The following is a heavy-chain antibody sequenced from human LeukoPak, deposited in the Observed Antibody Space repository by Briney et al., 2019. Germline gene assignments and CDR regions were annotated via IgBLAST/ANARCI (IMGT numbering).Heavy chain of an antibody. J-gene: IGHJ4*02. CDR1: GFTFSSYA. V-gene: IGHV3-23*01. CDR2: ISGSAGST. Sequence: GGSPRLSCAASGFTFSSYAMTWVRQAPGKGLEWVSAISGSAGSTYYADSVKGRFTISRDNSKNTLFLQMNSLRAEDTAVYYCAKDRSPMIVHSPDYWGQGTLVTVSS. CDR3: AKDRSPMIVHSPDY. D-gene: IGHD3-22*01.